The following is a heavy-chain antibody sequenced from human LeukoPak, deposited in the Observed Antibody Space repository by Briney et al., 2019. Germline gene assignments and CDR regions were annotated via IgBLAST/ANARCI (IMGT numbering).Heavy chain of an antibody. CDR2: ISGSGGST. D-gene: IGHD6-19*01. J-gene: IGHJ4*02. Sequence: GGSLRLSCAASKFTFSTFSMSWFRQAPGKGLEWVSAISGSGGSTYYADSVKGRFTISRDNSKNTLYLQMNSLRAEDTAVYYCAKGLEIAVAGTGFDYWGQGTLVTVSS. V-gene: IGHV3-23*01. CDR1: KFTFSTFS. CDR3: AKGLEIAVAGTGFDY.